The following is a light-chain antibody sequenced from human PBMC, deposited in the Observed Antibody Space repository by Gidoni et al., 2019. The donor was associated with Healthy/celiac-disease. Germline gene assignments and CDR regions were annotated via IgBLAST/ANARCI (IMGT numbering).Light chain of an antibody. Sequence: SYALTQPPSVSVSPGQTARITCYGNALPKKYAYWYQQKSGQAPVLVIYEDSKRPSGIHERCSGSSSVTRATLTISGDQVEDEADYYCYATDSSGNHRVFGGGTKLTVL. V-gene: IGLV3-10*01. J-gene: IGLJ2*01. CDR3: YATDSSGNHRV. CDR1: ALPKKY. CDR2: EDS.